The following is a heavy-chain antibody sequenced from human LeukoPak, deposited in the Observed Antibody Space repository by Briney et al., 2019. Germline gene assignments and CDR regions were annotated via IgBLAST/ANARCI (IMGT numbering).Heavy chain of an antibody. J-gene: IGHJ4*02. V-gene: IGHV3-48*04. CDR1: GFTFSSYS. CDR3: ARLDYSNYDY. CDR2: ISSSSSTI. Sequence: PGGSLRLSCAASGFTFSSYSMNWVRQAPGKGLEWVSYISSSSSTIYCADSVKGRFTISRDNAKNSLYLQMNSLRAEDTAVYYCARLDYSNYDYWGQGTLVTVSS. D-gene: IGHD4-11*01.